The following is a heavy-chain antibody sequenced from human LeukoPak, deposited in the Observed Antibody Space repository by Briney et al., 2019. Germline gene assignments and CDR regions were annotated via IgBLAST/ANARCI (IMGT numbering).Heavy chain of an antibody. CDR3: AREIEDYGDYLIDY. CDR2: INPNSGGT. Sequence: ASVKASCKASGYTFTGYYMHWVRQAPGQGLEWMGWINPNSGGTNYAQKFQGRATMTRDTSISTAYMELSRLRSDDTAVYYCAREIEDYGDYLIDYWGQGTLVTVSS. CDR1: GYTFTGYY. V-gene: IGHV1-2*02. J-gene: IGHJ4*02. D-gene: IGHD4-17*01.